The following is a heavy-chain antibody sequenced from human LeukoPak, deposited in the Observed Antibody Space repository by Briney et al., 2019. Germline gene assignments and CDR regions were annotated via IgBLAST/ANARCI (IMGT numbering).Heavy chain of an antibody. D-gene: IGHD4-17*01. V-gene: IGHV3-30*18. CDR3: AKERVGDYGDYYYYYYGMDV. Sequence: PGRSLRLSCAASGFTFSSYGMHWVRQAPGKGLEWVAVISYDGSNKYYAGSVKGRFTISRDNSKNTLYLQMNSLRAEDTAVYYCAKERVGDYGDYYYYYYGMDVWGQGTTVTVSS. J-gene: IGHJ6*02. CDR1: GFTFSSYG. CDR2: ISYDGSNK.